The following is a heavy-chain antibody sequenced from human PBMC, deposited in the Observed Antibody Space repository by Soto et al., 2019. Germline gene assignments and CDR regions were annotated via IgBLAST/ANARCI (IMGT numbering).Heavy chain of an antibody. CDR1: GGSISSGGYY. V-gene: IGHV4-31*03. J-gene: IGHJ5*02. CDR2: IYYSGST. Sequence: SETLSLTCTVSGGSISSGGYYWSWIRQHPGKGLEWIGYIYYSGSTYYNPSLKSRVTISVDTSKNQFPLKLSSVTAADTAVYYCASSVYGDWTKNWFDPWGQGTLVTVSS. D-gene: IGHD4-17*01. CDR3: ASSVYGDWTKNWFDP.